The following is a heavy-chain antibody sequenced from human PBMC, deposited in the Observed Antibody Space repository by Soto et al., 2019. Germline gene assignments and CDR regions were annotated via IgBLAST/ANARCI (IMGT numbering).Heavy chain of an antibody. CDR1: GGSISSYY. CDR2: IYYSGNT. J-gene: IGHJ5*02. D-gene: IGHD2-15*01. CDR3: ARSCSGGSCYYWFDP. V-gene: IGHV4-59*01. Sequence: NPSETLSLTCTVSGGSISSYYWSWIRQPPGKGLEWIGYIYYSGNTNYNPSLKSRVTISVDTSKNQFSLKLSSVTAADTAVYYCARSCSGGSCYYWFDPWGQGTLVTVSS.